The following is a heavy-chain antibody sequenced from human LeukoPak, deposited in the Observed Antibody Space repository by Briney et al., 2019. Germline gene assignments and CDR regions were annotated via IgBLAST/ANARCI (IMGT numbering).Heavy chain of an antibody. D-gene: IGHD5-12*01. J-gene: IGHJ6*02. V-gene: IGHV3-74*01. CDR3: ARDQRGYSAYGGLDV. Sequence: GGSLRFSCAASGFTFSNYWMYWVRQGPGKGLVGVSRINSDGSSTRYADSAKGRFTISRDNAKNTLYLQMNSLRAEDTAVYYCARDQRGYSAYGGLDVWGQGTTVTVSS. CDR1: GFTFSNYW. CDR2: INSDGSST.